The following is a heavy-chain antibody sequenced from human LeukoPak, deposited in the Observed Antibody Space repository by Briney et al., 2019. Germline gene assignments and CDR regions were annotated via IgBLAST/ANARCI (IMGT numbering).Heavy chain of an antibody. V-gene: IGHV3-30*18. CDR1: GFPFNTYG. J-gene: IGHJ4*02. Sequence: GRSLRLSCAASGFPFNTYGMRWVRQAPGKGLEWVAVILYDGTNKFYADSVKGRFAISRDNSRNTVYLQVNRLRVEDTAVYYCAKDTGSASLDYWGQGTLVTVSS. CDR3: AKDTGSASLDY. CDR2: ILYDGTNK. D-gene: IGHD4-17*01.